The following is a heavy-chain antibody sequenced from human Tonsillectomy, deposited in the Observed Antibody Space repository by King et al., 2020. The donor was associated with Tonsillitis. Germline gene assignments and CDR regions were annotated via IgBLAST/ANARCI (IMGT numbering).Heavy chain of an antibody. D-gene: IGHD3-3*01. Sequence: EVQLVESGGGLVQPGGSLRLSCAASGITFTSYVMSWVRQAPGKGLEWVSVISGSGGSTYYADSVRGRFTISRDNSKDTLYLQMSSLRAEDTAVYYCARDHHQGEWSCLYYYYYMDVWGKGTTVTVSS. J-gene: IGHJ6*03. CDR3: ARDHHQGEWSCLYYYYYMDV. V-gene: IGHV3-23*04. CDR1: GITFTSYV. CDR2: ISGSGGST.